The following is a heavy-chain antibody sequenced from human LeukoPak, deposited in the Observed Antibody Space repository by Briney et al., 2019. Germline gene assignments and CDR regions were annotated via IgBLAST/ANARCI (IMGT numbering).Heavy chain of an antibody. CDR2: IYNGGST. Sequence: GGSLRLSCAASGFTVSSNYMSWARQAPGKGLEWVSVIYNGGSTYYADSVKGRFTISRHNSKNTLYIQMNSLRAEDTAVYYCAREYSSSSGELGYFDYWGQGTLVTVSS. CDR3: AREYSSSSGELGYFDY. D-gene: IGHD6-6*01. J-gene: IGHJ4*02. V-gene: IGHV3-53*04. CDR1: GFTVSSNY.